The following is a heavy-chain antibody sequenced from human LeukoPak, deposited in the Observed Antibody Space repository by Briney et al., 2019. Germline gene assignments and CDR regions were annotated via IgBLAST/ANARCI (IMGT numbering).Heavy chain of an antibody. V-gene: IGHV1-69*13. CDR2: IIPIFGTA. Sequence: SVTVSCKASGGTFSSYAISRVRQAPGQGLEWMGGIIPIFGTANYAQKFQGRVTITADESTSTAYMELSSLRSEDTAVYYCARGLAGTASDYWGQGTLVTVSS. D-gene: IGHD1-1*01. CDR1: GGTFSSYA. CDR3: ARGLAGTASDY. J-gene: IGHJ4*02.